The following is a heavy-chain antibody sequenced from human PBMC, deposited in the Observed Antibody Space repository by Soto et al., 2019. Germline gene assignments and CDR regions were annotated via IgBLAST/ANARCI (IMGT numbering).Heavy chain of an antibody. V-gene: IGHV4-59*01. CDR2: IYYSGST. J-gene: IGHJ4*02. CDR3: ARDSLLRRFYYFDY. D-gene: IGHD3-3*01. Sequence: SETLSLTYTVSGGSISSYYWSWIRQPPGKGLEWIGYIYYSGSTNYNPSLKSRVTISVDTSKNQFSLKLSSVTAADTAVYYCARDSLLRRFYYFDYWGQGTLVTVS. CDR1: GGSISSYY.